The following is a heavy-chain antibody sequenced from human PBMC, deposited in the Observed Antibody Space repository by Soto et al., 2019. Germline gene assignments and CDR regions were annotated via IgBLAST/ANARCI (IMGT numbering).Heavy chain of an antibody. CDR1: GGSISSYY. Sequence: QVQLQESGPGLVKPSETLSLTCTVSGGSISSYYWSWIRQPPGKGLEWIGYIYYSGSTNYNPSLTSRVTISVDTSKNQFSLKLSSVTAADTAVYYCAREGRGGYCSGGSCYYDKWFDPWGQGTLVTVSS. CDR2: IYYSGST. J-gene: IGHJ5*02. CDR3: AREGRGGYCSGGSCYYDKWFDP. D-gene: IGHD2-15*01. V-gene: IGHV4-59*01.